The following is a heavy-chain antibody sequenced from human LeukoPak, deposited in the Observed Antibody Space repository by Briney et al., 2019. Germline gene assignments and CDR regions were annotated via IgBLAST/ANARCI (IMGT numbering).Heavy chain of an antibody. CDR2: IYTSGST. V-gene: IGHV4-61*02. CDR1: GGSISSGSYY. D-gene: IGHD3-22*01. J-gene: IGHJ3*01. Sequence: SQTLSLTCTVSGGSISSGSYYWSWIRQPAGKGLEWIGRIYTSGSTNYNPSLKSRVTISVDTSKNQFSLKLSSVTAADTAVYYCASRHYDRPSWGQGTMVTVSS. CDR3: ASRHYDRPS.